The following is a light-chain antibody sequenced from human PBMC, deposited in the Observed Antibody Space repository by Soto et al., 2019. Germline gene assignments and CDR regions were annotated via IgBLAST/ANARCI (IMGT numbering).Light chain of an antibody. Sequence: EIGLTQSPGTLSFSPGERDTLSCRASQSVSSSYLAWYQQKPGQAPRLLIYGASSRATGIPDRFTGSGSATDLTLTISRLEPEDFAVYYCQQYGSSPPITFGQGTRLEIK. J-gene: IGKJ5*01. CDR3: QQYGSSPPIT. CDR2: GAS. CDR1: QSVSSSY. V-gene: IGKV3-20*01.